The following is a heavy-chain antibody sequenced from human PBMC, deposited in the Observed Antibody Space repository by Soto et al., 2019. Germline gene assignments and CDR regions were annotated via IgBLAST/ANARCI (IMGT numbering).Heavy chain of an antibody. CDR3: ARGRLRQRPNYYYYYGMDV. D-gene: IGHD4-17*01. J-gene: IGHJ6*02. CDR2: IIPIFGTA. CDR1: GGTFSSYA. V-gene: IGHV1-69*13. Sequence: SVKVSCKAPGGTFSSYAISWVRQAPGQGLEWMGGIIPIFGTANYAQKFQGRVTITADESTSTAYMELSSLRSEDTAVYYCARGRLRQRPNYYYYYGMDVWGQGTTVTVS.